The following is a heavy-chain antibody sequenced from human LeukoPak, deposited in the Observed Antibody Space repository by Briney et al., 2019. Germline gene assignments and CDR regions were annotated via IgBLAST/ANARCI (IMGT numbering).Heavy chain of an antibody. CDR2: MNSDGSST. CDR3: ARGHHYDSSGYPEYFQH. V-gene: IGHV3-74*01. Sequence: TGGSLRLSCAASGFTFSSYWMHWVRQTPGKGLVWVSRMNSDGSSTTYADSVEGRFTIFRDNAKNTLYLQMTSLRAEDTAVYYCARGHHYDSSGYPEYFQHWGQGTLVTVPS. J-gene: IGHJ1*01. CDR1: GFTFSSYW. D-gene: IGHD3-22*01.